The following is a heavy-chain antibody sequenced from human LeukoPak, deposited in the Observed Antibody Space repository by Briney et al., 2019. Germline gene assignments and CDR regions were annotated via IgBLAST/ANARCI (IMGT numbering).Heavy chain of an antibody. Sequence: PETLSLTCTVSGGSISSSSYYWGWIRQPPGKGLEWIGSIYYSGSTYYNPSLKSRVTISVDTSKNQFSLKLSSVTAADTAVYYCASPMAWAHNRRDSDYWGLGTLVTVSS. D-gene: IGHD5-24*01. V-gene: IGHV4-39*07. J-gene: IGHJ4*02. CDR3: ASPMAWAHNRRDSDY. CDR2: IYYSGST. CDR1: GGSISSSSYY.